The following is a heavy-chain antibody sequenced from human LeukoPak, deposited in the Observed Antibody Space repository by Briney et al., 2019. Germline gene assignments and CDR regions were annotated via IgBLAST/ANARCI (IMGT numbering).Heavy chain of an antibody. Sequence: GASVKVSCKASGYTFTSYGIIWVRQAPGQGLQWMGWISAHNGKTNYAQNLQGRVTMTTDTSTNTVYLELRSLTSDDTAVYYCARGGTTLLLDYWGQGTLVTVSS. D-gene: IGHD4-11*01. V-gene: IGHV1-18*01. CDR3: ARGGTTLLLDY. J-gene: IGHJ4*02. CDR1: GYTFTSYG. CDR2: ISAHNGKT.